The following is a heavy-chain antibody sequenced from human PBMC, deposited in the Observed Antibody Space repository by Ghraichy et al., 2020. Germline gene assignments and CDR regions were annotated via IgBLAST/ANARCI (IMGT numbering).Heavy chain of an antibody. CDR1: GFIVSSNY. D-gene: IGHD1-26*01. J-gene: IGHJ1*01. CDR2: IYSGGST. Sequence: GGSLRLSCAASGFIVSSNYMSWVRQAPGKGLEWVSVIYSGGSTYYADSVKGRFTISRDNSKNTLYLQMNSLRAEDTAVYYCARDSRAEGLVGAVEYFQHWGQGTLVTVSS. CDR3: ARDSRAEGLVGAVEYFQH. V-gene: IGHV3-53*01.